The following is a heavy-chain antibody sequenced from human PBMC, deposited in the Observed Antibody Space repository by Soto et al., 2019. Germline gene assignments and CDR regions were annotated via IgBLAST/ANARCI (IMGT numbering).Heavy chain of an antibody. Sequence: QAQLVQSGAEVTQPGASVKVSCEASGYSFTVYYIHWVRQAPGQGLEWMGWVNPNTGGTKYAQKCQGTVTMTRDTSITTAYLELSRLKSDDTAVYYCARQLAYCAGDCYTEPIDYWGQGTLVTVSS. CDR2: VNPNTGGT. J-gene: IGHJ4*02. CDR3: ARQLAYCAGDCYTEPIDY. D-gene: IGHD2-21*02. V-gene: IGHV1-2*02. CDR1: GYSFTVYY.